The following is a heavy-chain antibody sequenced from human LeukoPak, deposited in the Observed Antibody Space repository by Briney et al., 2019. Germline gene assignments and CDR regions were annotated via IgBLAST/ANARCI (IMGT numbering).Heavy chain of an antibody. D-gene: IGHD5-18*01. J-gene: IGHJ4*02. CDR2: IIPIFGTA. V-gene: IGHV1-69*13. CDR3: ARDTAMVTGYFDY. Sequence: SVKVSCKASGGTFSSYAISWVRQAPGQGLEWMGGIIPIFGTANYAQKFQGRVTITADESTSTAYMELSSLRSEDTAVYYCARDTAMVTGYFDYWGQGTLVTVSS. CDR1: GGTFSSYA.